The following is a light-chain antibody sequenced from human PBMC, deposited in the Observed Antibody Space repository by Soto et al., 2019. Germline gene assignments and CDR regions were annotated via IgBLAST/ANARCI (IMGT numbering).Light chain of an antibody. Sequence: EVVLTQSPGTLSLSPGQRATLSCRASQSVSGNYLVWYQQKPGQAPSLLIYDASSRATGIPDRFSGSGSGTDFPRTISRLEPEDFAVYYCQQYGSSPLTFGGGTKVEIK. V-gene: IGKV3-20*01. CDR1: QSVSGNY. CDR2: DAS. J-gene: IGKJ4*01. CDR3: QQYGSSPLT.